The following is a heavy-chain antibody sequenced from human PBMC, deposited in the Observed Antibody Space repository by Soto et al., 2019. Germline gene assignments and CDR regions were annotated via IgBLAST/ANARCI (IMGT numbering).Heavy chain of an antibody. CDR2: IIPIFGTA. Sequence: QVQLVQSGAEVKKPGSSVKVSCKASGGTFNSYAISWVRQAPGQGLEWMGGIIPIFGTADYAQKFQGRVTSTAVESTSTAYMELSSPRSEDTAVYYCASHYDSGGYYYRGLDYWGQGTLVTVSS. CDR3: ASHYDSGGYYYRGLDY. D-gene: IGHD3-22*01. V-gene: IGHV1-69*12. J-gene: IGHJ4*02. CDR1: GGTFNSYA.